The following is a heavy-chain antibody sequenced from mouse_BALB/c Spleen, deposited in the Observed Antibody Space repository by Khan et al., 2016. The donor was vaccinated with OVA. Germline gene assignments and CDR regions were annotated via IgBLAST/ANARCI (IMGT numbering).Heavy chain of an antibody. V-gene: IGHV1-20*02. Sequence: VRLQQSGPELVKPGASVKISCKASGYSFTGYFMNWVMQSHGKSLEWIGRINPHIGETFYNQKFKGKATLTVDESSSTAHMELRSLASEDSAVYCCARIYGSDFDYWGQGTPLTVSS. CDR2: INPHIGET. CDR3: ARIYGSDFDY. CDR1: GYSFTGYF. D-gene: IGHD1-1*01. J-gene: IGHJ2*01.